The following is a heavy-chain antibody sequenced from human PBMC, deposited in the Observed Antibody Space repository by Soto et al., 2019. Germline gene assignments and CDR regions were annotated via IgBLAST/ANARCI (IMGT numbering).Heavy chain of an antibody. CDR2: ISAYNGNT. CDR3: AREGQQLVFAEDYYFDY. V-gene: IGHV1-18*01. CDR1: GYTFTNYG. Sequence: GASVKVSCKASGYTFTNYGISWVRQAPGQGLEWMGWISAYNGNTNYAQKLQGRVTMTTDTSTSTAYMELRSLRSDDTAVYYCAREGQQLVFAEDYYFDYWGQGTLVTVSS. J-gene: IGHJ4*02. D-gene: IGHD6-13*01.